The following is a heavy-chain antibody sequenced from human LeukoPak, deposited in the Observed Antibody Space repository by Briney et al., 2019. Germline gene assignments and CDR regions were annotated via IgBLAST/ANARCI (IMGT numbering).Heavy chain of an antibody. CDR3: ARSSPMVRGVYYFDY. J-gene: IGHJ4*02. CDR1: GFTVSSNY. D-gene: IGHD3-10*01. V-gene: IGHV3-53*01. Sequence: GGSLRLSCAASGFTVSSNYMSWVRQAPGKGLEWVSVIYSGGSTYYADSVKGRFTISRDNSKNTLYLQMNSLRAEDTAVYYCARSSPMVRGVYYFDYWGQGTLVTVSS. CDR2: IYSGGST.